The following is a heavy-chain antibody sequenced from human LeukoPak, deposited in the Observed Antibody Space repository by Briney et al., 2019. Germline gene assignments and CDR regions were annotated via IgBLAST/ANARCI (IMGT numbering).Heavy chain of an antibody. Sequence: GGSQRLSCAASGFTFSTYTMSWVRQAPGKGLEWVSSISGNGNSIYYADSLRGRFTISRDNAKNSLYLQMISLRAEDTAVYYCARGPMTTVNFDYWGQGTLVTVSS. CDR2: ISGNGNSI. D-gene: IGHD4-17*01. V-gene: IGHV3-21*01. CDR1: GFTFSTYT. J-gene: IGHJ4*02. CDR3: ARGPMTTVNFDY.